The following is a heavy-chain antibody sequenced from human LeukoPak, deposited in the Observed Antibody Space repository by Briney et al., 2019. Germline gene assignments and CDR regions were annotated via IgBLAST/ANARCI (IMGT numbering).Heavy chain of an antibody. D-gene: IGHD6-19*01. V-gene: IGHV3-23*01. CDR3: ARRDTSGWYSLDY. CDR2: ISHDATGT. J-gene: IGHJ4*02. Sequence: GGSLRLSCAASGFTFRNYPMSWVRQAPGEGLEWDSSISHDATGTYYADPVKGRFTISRDNSKNTLHLQMNSLRADDTATYFCARRDTSGWYSLDYWGQGTLATVS. CDR1: GFTFRNYP.